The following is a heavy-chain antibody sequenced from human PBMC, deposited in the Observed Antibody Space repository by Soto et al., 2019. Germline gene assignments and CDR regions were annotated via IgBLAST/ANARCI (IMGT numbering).Heavy chain of an antibody. V-gene: IGHV4-59*08. D-gene: IGHD2-2*01. J-gene: IGHJ5*02. Sequence: SETLSLTCTVSGGSTRNYFWSWIRQPPGKGLEWIGCIYYSGTTNYNPSLKSRVTISVDTSKNQFSLKLSSVTAADTAVYYCARPDCSSTSCYGSGNNWFDPWGQGTLVTVSS. CDR3: ARPDCSSTSCYGSGNNWFDP. CDR1: GGSTRNYF. CDR2: IYYSGTT.